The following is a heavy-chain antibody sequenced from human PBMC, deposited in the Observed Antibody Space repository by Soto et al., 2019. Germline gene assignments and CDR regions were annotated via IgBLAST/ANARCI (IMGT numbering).Heavy chain of an antibody. V-gene: IGHV5-51*01. CDR1: GYSFTSYW. Sequence: GESLKISCKGSGYSFTSYWIGWVRQMPGKGLEWMGIIYPGDSNTRYSPSFPGQVTISADKSISIAYLKWSSLKASDNAMYYCARGQEKLVPLDWYFDLWGRGTLVTVSS. CDR3: ARGQEKLVPLDWYFDL. D-gene: IGHD6-13*01. J-gene: IGHJ2*01. CDR2: IYPGDSNT.